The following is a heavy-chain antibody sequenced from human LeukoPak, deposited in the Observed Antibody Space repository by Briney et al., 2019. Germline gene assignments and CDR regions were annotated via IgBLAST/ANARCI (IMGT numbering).Heavy chain of an antibody. CDR2: INPNSGGT. Sequence: ASVKVSCKASEYTFTGYYMHWVRQAPGQGLEWMGWINPNSGGTNYAQKLQGRVTMTRDTSISTAYMELSRLRSDDTAVYYCARGDVAAAGTPVDYWGQGTLVTVSS. V-gene: IGHV1-2*02. D-gene: IGHD6-13*01. CDR1: EYTFTGYY. J-gene: IGHJ4*02. CDR3: ARGDVAAAGTPVDY.